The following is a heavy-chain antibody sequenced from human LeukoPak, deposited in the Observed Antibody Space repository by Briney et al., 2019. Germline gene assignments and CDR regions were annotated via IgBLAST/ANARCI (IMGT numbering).Heavy chain of an antibody. CDR2: IRQDGSEK. J-gene: IGHJ5*02. D-gene: IGHD1-26*01. Sequence: GGFLRLSCAASGFTFSSYWMSWVRQAPGKGLEWVANIRQDGSEKYYVDSVKGRFTISRDNAKNTLYLQMNSLRAEDTAVYYCARGGAASFDPWGQGTLVTVSS. CDR3: ARGGAASFDP. V-gene: IGHV3-7*01. CDR1: GFTFSSYW.